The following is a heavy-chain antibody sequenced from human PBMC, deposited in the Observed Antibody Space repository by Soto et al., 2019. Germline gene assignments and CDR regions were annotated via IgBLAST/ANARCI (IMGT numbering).Heavy chain of an antibody. D-gene: IGHD3-10*01. J-gene: IGHJ4*02. V-gene: IGHV4-39*01. CDR2: IYYSGST. Sequence: QLQLQESGPGLVKPSETLSLTCTVSGGSISSSDYHWGWIRQPPGRGLEWIGSIYYSGSTYYNPSLKSRITISQAMSRNQVSLKLRSVTASDTAVYYCARHRGPTGPNYWGQGTLVTVSS. CDR3: ARHRGPTGPNY. CDR1: GGSISSSDYH.